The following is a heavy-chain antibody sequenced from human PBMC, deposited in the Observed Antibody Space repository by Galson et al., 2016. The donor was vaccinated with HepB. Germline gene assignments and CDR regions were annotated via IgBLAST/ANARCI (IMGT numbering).Heavy chain of an antibody. D-gene: IGHD3-3*01. V-gene: IGHV1-3*01. CDR3: ARAGTLRSGYWYYFDY. Sequence: SVKASCKASGYTFTSYAMHWVRQAPGQRLKWMGWINAGNGNTKNSQKFQGRVTITRDTSASTAYMELSSLRSEDTAVYYCARAGTLRSGYWYYFDYWGQGTLVTVSS. CDR2: INAGNGNT. J-gene: IGHJ4*02. CDR1: GYTFTSYA.